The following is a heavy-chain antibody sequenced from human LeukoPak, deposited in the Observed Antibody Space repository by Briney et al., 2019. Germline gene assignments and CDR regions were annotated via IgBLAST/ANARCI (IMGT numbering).Heavy chain of an antibody. CDR3: CMYYALGGYMDV. Sequence: RGESLQISCKGSGYIFTSYWIGWVRQLPGKGLEWMGIIYPGDSDTRYSPSFQGQVTISVDKSISTAYLQWSSLKASDTAMYYCCMYYALGGYMDVWGKGTTVTVSS. CDR1: GYIFTSYW. CDR2: IYPGDSDT. J-gene: IGHJ6*03. V-gene: IGHV5-51*01. D-gene: IGHD3-3*01.